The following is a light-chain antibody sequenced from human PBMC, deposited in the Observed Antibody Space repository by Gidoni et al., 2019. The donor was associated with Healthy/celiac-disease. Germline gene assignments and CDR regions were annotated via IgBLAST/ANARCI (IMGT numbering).Light chain of an antibody. J-gene: IGKJ4*01. CDR1: QDISNY. V-gene: IGKV1-33*01. Sequence: DIQMTQSPSSLSASVGDRVTITCQASQDISNYLHWYQQKPGKAPKLLIYDASNLETGVPTRFSGSVSETDFTFTISSLQPEDNATYYCQQYNNLPLTFXGXTKVXIK. CDR3: QQYNNLPLT. CDR2: DAS.